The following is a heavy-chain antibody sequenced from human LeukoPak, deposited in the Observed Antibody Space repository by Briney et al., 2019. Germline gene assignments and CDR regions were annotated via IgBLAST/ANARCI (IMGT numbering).Heavy chain of an antibody. Sequence: GGSLRLSCAASGFTFSSYGMHWVRQAPGKGLEWVAVIWYDGSNKYYAGSVKGRFTISRDNSKNTLYLQMNSLRAEDTAVYYCAKSRYGGNYQGCAFDIWGQGTMVTVSS. CDR2: IWYDGSNK. D-gene: IGHD4/OR15-4a*01. CDR3: AKSRYGGNYQGCAFDI. CDR1: GFTFSSYG. V-gene: IGHV3-33*06. J-gene: IGHJ3*02.